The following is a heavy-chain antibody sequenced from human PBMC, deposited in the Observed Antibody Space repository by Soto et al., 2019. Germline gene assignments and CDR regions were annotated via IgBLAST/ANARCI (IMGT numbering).Heavy chain of an antibody. CDR3: ARQAYRSGCYLNF. D-gene: IGHD2-2*01. J-gene: IGHJ4*02. Sequence: PSETLSLTCTVSGGSIRGSNDYWTWIRQLPGKGLEWIGSHSYNEISYYSPSLKSRATISLDTPKNQFSLRLSTVTATHTAVYFCARQAYRSGCYLNFWGGGTLVTVSS. V-gene: IGHV4-39*01. CDR1: GGSIRGSNDY. CDR2: HSYNEIS.